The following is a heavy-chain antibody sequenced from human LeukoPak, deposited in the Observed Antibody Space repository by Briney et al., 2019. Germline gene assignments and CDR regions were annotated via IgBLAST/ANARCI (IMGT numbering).Heavy chain of an antibody. CDR3: AREASHVSGMDV. CDR1: GFPFSSYA. J-gene: IGHJ6*02. Sequence: GGSLRLSCAASGFPFSSYAMGWVRQAPGKGLDWVSGISSSGGTTYYADSVKGRFTISRDNSKNTLSLQMNCLRAEDTAVYYCAREASHVSGMDVWGQGTTVTVSS. V-gene: IGHV3-23*01. CDR2: ISSSGGTT.